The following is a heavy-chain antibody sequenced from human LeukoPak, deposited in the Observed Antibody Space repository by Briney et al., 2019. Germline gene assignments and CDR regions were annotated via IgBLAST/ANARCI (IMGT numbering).Heavy chain of an antibody. D-gene: IGHD3-22*01. J-gene: IGHJ3*02. Sequence: GASVKVSCKASGYTFTSYDISWVRQAPGQGLEWMGWISAYNGNTNYAQKLQGRVTMTTDTSTSTAYMELRSLRSDDTAVYYCASFNPYYYDSSGPTRGSAFDIWGQGTMVTVSS. CDR3: ASFNPYYYDSSGPTRGSAFDI. CDR1: GYTFTSYD. V-gene: IGHV1-18*01. CDR2: ISAYNGNT.